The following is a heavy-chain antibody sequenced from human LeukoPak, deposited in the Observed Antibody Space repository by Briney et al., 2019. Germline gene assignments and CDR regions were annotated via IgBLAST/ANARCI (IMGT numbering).Heavy chain of an antibody. J-gene: IGHJ4*02. CDR3: ASARTYYYDSSGSFDY. D-gene: IGHD3-22*01. V-gene: IGHV4-34*01. CDR2: INHSGST. CDR1: GGSFSGYY. Sequence: SETLSLTCAVYGGSFSGYYWSWIRQPPGKGLEWIGEINHSGSTNYNPSLKSRVTISVDTSKNQFSLKLSSVTAADTAVYYCASARTYYYDSSGSFDYWGQGTLVTVSS.